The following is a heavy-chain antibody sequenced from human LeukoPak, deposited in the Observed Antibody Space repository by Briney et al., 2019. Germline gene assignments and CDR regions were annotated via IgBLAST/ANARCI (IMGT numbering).Heavy chain of an antibody. V-gene: IGHV1-8*01. CDR2: MNPNSGNT. Sequence: ASVKVSCKASGYTFTSYDINWVRQATGQGLEWMGWMNPNSGNTGYAQKFQGRVTMTRNTSISTAYMELSSLRSEDTAVYYCARTGPPSRGWLHNYWGQGTLVTVSS. CDR1: GYTFTSYD. CDR3: ARTGPPSRGWLHNY. J-gene: IGHJ4*02. D-gene: IGHD5-24*01.